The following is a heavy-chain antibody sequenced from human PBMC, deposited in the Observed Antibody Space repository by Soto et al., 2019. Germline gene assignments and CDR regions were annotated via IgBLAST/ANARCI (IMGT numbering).Heavy chain of an antibody. Sequence: SQTLSLTCAITGASVSSNSAGWSWVRQSPSRGLEWLGRTYYRSKWYYEYAVSVRGRITINPDTSKNQYSLQLNSVTPEDTAVFCCARGEQYSGRSFDYWGQGSLVIVSS. CDR1: GASVSSNSAG. CDR3: ARGEQYSGRSFDY. V-gene: IGHV6-1*01. D-gene: IGHD1-26*01. J-gene: IGHJ4*01. CDR2: TYYRSKWYY.